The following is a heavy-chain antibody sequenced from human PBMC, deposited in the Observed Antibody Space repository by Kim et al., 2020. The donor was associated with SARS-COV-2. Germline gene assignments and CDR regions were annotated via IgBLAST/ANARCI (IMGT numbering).Heavy chain of an antibody. V-gene: IGHV3-23*01. D-gene: IGHD4-17*01. CDR3: AKGSGNDYRDQLDY. J-gene: IGHJ4*02. Sequence: AGSVKGRFTISRDNSTNAMFQQMNRLRAEDTAVYYCAKGSGNDYRDQLDYWGQGTLVTVSS.